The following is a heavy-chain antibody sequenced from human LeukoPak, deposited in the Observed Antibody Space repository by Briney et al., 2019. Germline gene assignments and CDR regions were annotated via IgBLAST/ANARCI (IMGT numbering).Heavy chain of an antibody. D-gene: IGHD2-2*01. CDR2: INPNSGGT. CDR1: GYTFTGYY. V-gene: IGHV1-2*02. CDR3: ARDIVVVPAARRDVFDY. Sequence: SVKVSCKASGYTFTGYYMHWVRQAPGQGLEWMGWINPNSGGTNYAQKFQGRVTMTRDTSISTAYMELSRLRSDDTAMYYCARDIVVVPAARRDVFDYWGQGTLVTVSS. J-gene: IGHJ4*02.